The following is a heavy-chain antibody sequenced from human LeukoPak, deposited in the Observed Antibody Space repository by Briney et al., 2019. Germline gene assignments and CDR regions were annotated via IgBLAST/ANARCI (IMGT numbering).Heavy chain of an antibody. Sequence: SVKVSCKASGYTFIDYYIHWVRQAPGQGLEWMGRIIPILGIANYAQKFQGRVTITADKSTSTAYMELSSLRSEDTAVYYCASLPDYYYYGMDVWGQGTTVTVSS. CDR2: IIPILGIA. V-gene: IGHV1-69*02. J-gene: IGHJ6*02. CDR1: GYTFIDYY. CDR3: ASLPDYYYYGMDV.